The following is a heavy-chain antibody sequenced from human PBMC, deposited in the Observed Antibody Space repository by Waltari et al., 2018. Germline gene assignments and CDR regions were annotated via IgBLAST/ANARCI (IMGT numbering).Heavy chain of an antibody. CDR1: GGSISSYY. CDR3: ASSYDDSSGYYFGVYAFDI. J-gene: IGHJ3*02. Sequence: QVQLQESGPGLVKPSETLSLTCTVSGGSISSYYWSWIRQPPGKGLEWIGYNYYSGSTNDHPSLKSRVTISVDTSKNQFSLKLSSVTAADTAVYYCASSYDDSSGYYFGVYAFDIWGQGTMVTVSS. D-gene: IGHD3-22*01. CDR2: NYYSGST. V-gene: IGHV4-59*01.